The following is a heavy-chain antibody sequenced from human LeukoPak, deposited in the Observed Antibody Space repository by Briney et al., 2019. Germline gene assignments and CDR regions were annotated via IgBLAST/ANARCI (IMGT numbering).Heavy chain of an antibody. D-gene: IGHD4/OR15-4a*01. V-gene: IGHV3-66*02. CDR3: ARDVGAGWFDP. J-gene: IGHJ5*02. Sequence: GGSLRLSCAASGFTVSSNYMSWVRQAPGKGLEWVSVIYSGGSTYYADCVKGRFTISRDNSKNTLYLQMNSLRAEDTAVYYCARDVGAGWFDPWGQGTLVTVSS. CDR1: GFTVSSNY. CDR2: IYSGGST.